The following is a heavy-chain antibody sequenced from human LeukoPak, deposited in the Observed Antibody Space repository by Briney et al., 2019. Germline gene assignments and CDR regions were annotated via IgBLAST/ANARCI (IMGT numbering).Heavy chain of an antibody. CDR1: GASITTYC. D-gene: IGHD6-19*01. Sequence: SETLSLTCSVSGASITTYCWSWIRQSAGKGLEWIGRIHNSGSPHYNPSLTGRVTMSLGTSKSQFSLKLTSVTAADTAVYYCARDLGNVGWLIDYWGQGTRVTVSS. J-gene: IGHJ4*02. CDR3: ARDLGNVGWLIDY. V-gene: IGHV4-4*07. CDR2: IHNSGSP.